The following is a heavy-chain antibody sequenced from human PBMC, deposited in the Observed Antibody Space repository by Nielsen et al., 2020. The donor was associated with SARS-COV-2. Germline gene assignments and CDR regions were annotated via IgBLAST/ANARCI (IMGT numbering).Heavy chain of an antibody. J-gene: IGHJ4*02. CDR1: GYTFTGYY. CDR3: ARNSSGSKAFDY. V-gene: IGHV1-2*06. D-gene: IGHD6-19*01. Sequence: ASVKVSCKASGYTFTGYYMHWVRQAPGQGLEWMERINPNSGGTNYAQKFQGRVTMTRDTSVSTAYMELRRLTSDDTAFYYCARNSSGSKAFDYWGQGTLVTVSS. CDR2: INPNSGGT.